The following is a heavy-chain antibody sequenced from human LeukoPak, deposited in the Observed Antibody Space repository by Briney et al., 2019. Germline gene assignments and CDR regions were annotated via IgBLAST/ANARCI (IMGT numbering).Heavy chain of an antibody. CDR2: INHSGST. Sequence: SETLSLTCTVSGYSISSGYYWGWIRQPPGKGLEWIGEINHSGSTNYNPSLKSRVTMSVDTSKNQFSLKLSSVTAADTAVYYCARMAEEGTSWLDPWGQGTQVTVSS. CDR3: ARMAEEGTSWLDP. D-gene: IGHD5-24*01. J-gene: IGHJ5*02. CDR1: GYSISSGYY. V-gene: IGHV4-38-2*02.